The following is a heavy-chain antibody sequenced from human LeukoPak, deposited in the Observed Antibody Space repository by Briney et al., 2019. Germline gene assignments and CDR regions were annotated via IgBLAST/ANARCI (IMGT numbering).Heavy chain of an antibody. CDR3: ARDGTRSVIVGAEDGFDY. D-gene: IGHD1-26*01. CDR1: GYTFTSYG. CDR2: ISAYNGNT. J-gene: IGHJ4*02. V-gene: IGHV1-18*01. Sequence: GSVSVSCKASGYTFTSYGISWVRQAPGQGLEWMGWISAYNGNTNYAQKLQGRVTMTIDTSTTTAYMELRSLRSDDTAVYYCARDGTRSVIVGAEDGFDYWGQGTLVTVSA.